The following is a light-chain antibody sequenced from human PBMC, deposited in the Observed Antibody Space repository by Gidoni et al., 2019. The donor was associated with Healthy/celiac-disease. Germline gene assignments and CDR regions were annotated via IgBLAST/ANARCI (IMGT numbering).Light chain of an antibody. CDR2: SNN. CDR1: SSNIGSNT. Sequence: QSVLTQPPSASGTRGQRVTISCSGSSSNIGSNTVNWYQQLPGTAPKLLIYSNNQRPSGVPDRFSGSKSGTSASLAISGLQSEDEADYYCAAWDDSLNGVVFGGGTKLTXL. V-gene: IGLV1-44*01. CDR3: AAWDDSLNGVV. J-gene: IGLJ2*01.